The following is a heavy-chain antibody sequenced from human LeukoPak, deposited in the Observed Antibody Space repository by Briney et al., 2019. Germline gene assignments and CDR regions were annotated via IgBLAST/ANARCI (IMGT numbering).Heavy chain of an antibody. CDR2: FDPEDGET. D-gene: IGHD2-2*02. J-gene: IGHJ4*02. Sequence: ASVKVSCKVSGYTLTELSMHWVRPAPGKGLERMGGFDPEDGETIYAQKFQGRVTMTEDTSTDTAYMELSSLRSEDTAVYYCATVRYLGYCSSTSCYTPHRYYFDYWGQGTLVTVSS. CDR1: GYTLTELS. CDR3: ATVRYLGYCSSTSCYTPHRYYFDY. V-gene: IGHV1-24*01.